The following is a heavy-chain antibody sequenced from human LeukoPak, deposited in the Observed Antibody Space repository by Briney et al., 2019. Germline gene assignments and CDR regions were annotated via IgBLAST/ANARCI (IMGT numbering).Heavy chain of an antibody. J-gene: IGHJ4*01. CDR1: GYTFSNYG. Sequence: ASVNVSCKTSGYTFSNYGISWVRRAPGQGLGWMGWITAYNGNRLYAQRFQGRITLTTDTSTSTSYMELRSLEYDDTAIYYCARDNDKVVDHWGQGTLVTVSS. CDR3: ARDNDKVVDH. CDR2: ITAYNGNR. D-gene: IGHD1-1*01. V-gene: IGHV1-18*01.